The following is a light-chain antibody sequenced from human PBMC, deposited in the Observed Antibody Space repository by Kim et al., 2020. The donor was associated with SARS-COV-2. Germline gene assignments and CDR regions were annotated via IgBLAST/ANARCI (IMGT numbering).Light chain of an antibody. CDR2: GAS. Sequence: EIVLTQSPGTLSLSPGERATLSCRASQSVSSSYLAWYQQKPGQAPRLLIYGASSRATGIPDRFSGSGSGTDFTLTISRLEPEDFAVYYFQQYGSSPITFVQRTRLEIK. V-gene: IGKV3-20*01. J-gene: IGKJ5*01. CDR1: QSVSSSY. CDR3: QQYGSSPIT.